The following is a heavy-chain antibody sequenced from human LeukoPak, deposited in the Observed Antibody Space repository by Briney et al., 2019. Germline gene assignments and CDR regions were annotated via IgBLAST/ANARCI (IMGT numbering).Heavy chain of an antibody. D-gene: IGHD3-22*01. Sequence: PSETLSLTCTVSGGSISSYYWSWIRQPPGKGLEWIGYIYYSGSTNYNPSLKSRVTISVDTSKNQFSLKLSSVTAADTAVYYCARATYYYDSSDYYFDYWGQGTLVTVSS. V-gene: IGHV4-59*01. CDR2: IYYSGST. J-gene: IGHJ4*02. CDR1: GGSISSYY. CDR3: ARATYYYDSSDYYFDY.